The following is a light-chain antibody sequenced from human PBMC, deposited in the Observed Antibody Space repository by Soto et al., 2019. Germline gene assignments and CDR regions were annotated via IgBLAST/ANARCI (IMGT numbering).Light chain of an antibody. CDR3: QQRGSSPET. J-gene: IGKJ1*01. CDR2: EAS. CDR1: QSVNTY. Sequence: LLTQSPATLSLSRGERATLSCRASQSVNTYLAWYQQKPGQAPRLLIYEASTRATGIPARFSGSGSGTDFTLTISSLEPEDFAVYFCQQRGSSPETFGQGTKVDIK. V-gene: IGKV3-11*01.